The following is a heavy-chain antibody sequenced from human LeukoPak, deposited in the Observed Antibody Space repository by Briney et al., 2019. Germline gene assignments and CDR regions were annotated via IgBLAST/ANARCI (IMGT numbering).Heavy chain of an antibody. D-gene: IGHD6-13*01. Sequence: PGGSLRLSCEVSGFTFTDYWMNWVRQAPGKGPEWVASIRQDGSEKTYVDSVKGRFTISRDNTKNSLSLQLNGLRAEDTAVYYCARDVTAAGLYFDLWGQGTLVTDSS. CDR2: IRQDGSEK. CDR1: GFTFTDYW. J-gene: IGHJ4*01. CDR3: ARDVTAAGLYFDL. V-gene: IGHV3-7*01.